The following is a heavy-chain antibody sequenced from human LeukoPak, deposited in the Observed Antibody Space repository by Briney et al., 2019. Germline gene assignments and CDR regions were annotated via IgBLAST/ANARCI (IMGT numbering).Heavy chain of an antibody. CDR3: ARDFGSGLDDDAFDI. D-gene: IGHD5-12*01. CDR2: ISSSGSTI. Sequence: GGSLRLSCAASGFTFSDYYMSWIRQAPGKGLEWVSYISSSGSTIYYADSVKGRFTISRDNAKNSLYLQMNSLRAEDTAVYYCARDFGSGLDDDAFDIWGQGTLVTVSS. CDR1: GFTFSDYY. J-gene: IGHJ3*02. V-gene: IGHV3-11*04.